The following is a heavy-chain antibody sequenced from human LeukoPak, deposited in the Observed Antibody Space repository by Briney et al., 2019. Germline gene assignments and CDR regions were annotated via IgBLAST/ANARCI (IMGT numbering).Heavy chain of an antibody. J-gene: IGHJ4*02. CDR2: ISAYNGNT. CDR3: ARADIAAAETDFDY. D-gene: IGHD6-13*01. Sequence: ASVKVSCKAPGYTFTSYGISWVRQAPGQGLEWMGWISAYNGNTNYAQKLQGRVTMTTDTSTSTAYMELRSLRSDDTAVYYCARADIAAAETDFDYWGQGTLVTVSS. CDR1: GYTFTSYG. V-gene: IGHV1-18*01.